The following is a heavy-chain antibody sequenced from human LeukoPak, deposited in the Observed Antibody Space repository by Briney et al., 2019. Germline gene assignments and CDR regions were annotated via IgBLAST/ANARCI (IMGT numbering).Heavy chain of an antibody. CDR3: ARLDSGYDLHYFDY. Sequence: SETLSLTCTVSGGSISSYYWSWIRQPPGKGLEWIGYIYYSGSTNYNPSLKSRVTISVDTSKNQFSLKLSSVTAADTAVYYCARLDSGYDLHYFDYWGQGTLVTVSS. CDR2: IYYSGST. D-gene: IGHD5-12*01. CDR1: GGSISSYY. V-gene: IGHV4-59*01. J-gene: IGHJ4*02.